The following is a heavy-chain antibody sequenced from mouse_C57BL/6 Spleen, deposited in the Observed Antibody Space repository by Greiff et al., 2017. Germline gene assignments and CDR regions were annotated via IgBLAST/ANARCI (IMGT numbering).Heavy chain of an antibody. J-gene: IGHJ2*01. D-gene: IGHD3-2*02. V-gene: IGHV1-22*01. CDR1: GYTFTDYN. CDR3: AKETAQSYYLDY. CDR2: INPNNGGT. Sequence: VQLQQSGPELVKPGASVKMSCKASGYTFTDYNMHWVKQSHGKSLEWIGYINPNNGGTSYNQKFKGKATLTVNKSSSTAYMELRSLTSEESAVYYWAKETAQSYYLDYWGQGTTLTVAS.